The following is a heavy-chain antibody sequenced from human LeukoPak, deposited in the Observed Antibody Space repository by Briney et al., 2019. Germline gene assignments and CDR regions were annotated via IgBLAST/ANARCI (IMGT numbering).Heavy chain of an antibody. Sequence: PGRSLRLSCAASGFTFSSYGMHWVRQAPGKGLEWVAVISYDGSNKYYADSVKGRFTISRDNSKNTLYLQMNSLRAEDTAVYYCARDRYTGSCFDHWGQGALVTVSS. J-gene: IGHJ4*02. V-gene: IGHV3-30*03. CDR2: ISYDGSNK. CDR3: ARDRYTGSCFDH. CDR1: GFTFSSYG. D-gene: IGHD1-26*01.